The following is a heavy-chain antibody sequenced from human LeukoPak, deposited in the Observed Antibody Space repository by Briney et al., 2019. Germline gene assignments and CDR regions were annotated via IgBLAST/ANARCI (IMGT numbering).Heavy chain of an antibody. J-gene: IGHJ5*02. D-gene: IGHD2-2*01. CDR1: GFTFSSYW. Sequence: PGGSLRLSCAASGFTFSSYWMHWVRQVPGKGLVWVSRINSDGSSTSYADSVKGRFTISRDHSKNTLYLQMNSLRAEDTAVYYCARDPSAVRANTYAWGQGTLVTVSS. V-gene: IGHV3-74*01. CDR2: INSDGSST. CDR3: ARDPSAVRANTYA.